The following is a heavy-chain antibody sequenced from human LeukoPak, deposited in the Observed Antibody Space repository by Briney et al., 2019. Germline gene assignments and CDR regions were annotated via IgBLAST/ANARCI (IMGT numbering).Heavy chain of an antibody. D-gene: IGHD3-3*01. J-gene: IGHJ3*02. CDR2: INHSGST. V-gene: IGHV4-34*01. CDR3: ARGDFGVVIISRRSDAFDI. Sequence: PSETLSLTCVLYGGSSSGYYWSWIRQPPGKGLEWIGEINHSGSTNYNPSLKSRVTISVDTSKNQFSLKLSSVTAADTAVYYCARGDFGVVIISRRSDAFDIWGQGTMVAVSS. CDR1: GGSSSGYY.